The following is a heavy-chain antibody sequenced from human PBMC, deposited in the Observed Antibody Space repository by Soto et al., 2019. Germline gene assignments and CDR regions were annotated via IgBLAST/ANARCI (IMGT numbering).Heavy chain of an antibody. D-gene: IGHD2-15*01. CDR3: AREGYCRGGSCYRSHFDY. V-gene: IGHV4-59*01. CDR2: IYYSGST. Sequence: SETLSLTCTVSGGSISSFYWSWIRQPPGKGLEWIGYIYYSGSTNYNPSLKSRVTISLATSKNRFSLNLSSVNAADTAVYYCAREGYCRGGSCYRSHFDYWGQGTLVTVSS. CDR1: GGSISSFY. J-gene: IGHJ4*02.